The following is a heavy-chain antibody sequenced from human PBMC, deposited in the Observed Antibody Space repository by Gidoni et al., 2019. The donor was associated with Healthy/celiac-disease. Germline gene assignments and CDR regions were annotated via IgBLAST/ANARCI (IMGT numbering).Heavy chain of an antibody. J-gene: IGHJ6*02. Sequence: EVQLVESGGGLVKPVGSLRLSCAASGFTFSSYSMNWVRQAPGKGLEWVSSISSSSSYIYYADSVKGRFTISRDNAKNSLYLQMNSLRAEDTAVYYCARDPAYSSSGITYYYYGMDVWGQGTTVTVSS. V-gene: IGHV3-21*01. CDR3: ARDPAYSSSGITYYYYGMDV. D-gene: IGHD6-6*01. CDR2: ISSSSSYI. CDR1: GFTFSSYS.